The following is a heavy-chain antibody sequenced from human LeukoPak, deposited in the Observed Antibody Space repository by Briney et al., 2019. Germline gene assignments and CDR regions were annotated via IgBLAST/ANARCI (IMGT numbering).Heavy chain of an antibody. CDR3: ARARLPYYYMDV. CDR2: ISPNSGGT. V-gene: IGHV1-2*02. Sequence: ASVKVSCKASGYTFTGYYMHWVRQAPGQGLEWMGWISPNSGGTNYAQKFQGRVTMTRDTSISTAYMELSRLRSDDTAVYYCARARLPYYYMDVWGKGTTVTVSS. CDR1: GYTFTGYY. J-gene: IGHJ6*03.